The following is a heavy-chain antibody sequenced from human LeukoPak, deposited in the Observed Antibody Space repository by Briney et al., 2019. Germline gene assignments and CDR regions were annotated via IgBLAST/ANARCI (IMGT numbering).Heavy chain of an antibody. CDR1: GFTFSSYS. D-gene: IGHD3-22*01. CDR2: ISSSSSTI. CDR3: ARVAMDSSDYQQEYFDY. V-gene: IGHV3-48*01. Sequence: GGSLRLSCAASGFTFSSYSMNWVRQAPGKGLEWVSYISSSSSTIYYADSVKGRFTISRDNSKNTLYLQMNSLRAEDTAVYYCARVAMDSSDYQQEYFDYWGQGTLVTVSS. J-gene: IGHJ4*02.